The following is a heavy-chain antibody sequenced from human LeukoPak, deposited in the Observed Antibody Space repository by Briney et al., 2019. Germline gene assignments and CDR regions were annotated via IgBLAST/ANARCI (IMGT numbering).Heavy chain of an antibody. CDR1: GGSISSGDYY. V-gene: IGHV4-30-4*08. D-gene: IGHD3-16*02. J-gene: IGHJ4*02. CDR3: ARGTYVRGSYRSYYFDN. Sequence: SETLSLTCTVSGGSISSGDYYWSWIRQPPGKGLEWIGYIYYSGSTYYNPSLKSRVTISVDTSKNQFSLKLRSVSAADTAVFYCARGTYVRGSYRSYYFDNWGQGTLVTVSS. CDR2: IYYSGST.